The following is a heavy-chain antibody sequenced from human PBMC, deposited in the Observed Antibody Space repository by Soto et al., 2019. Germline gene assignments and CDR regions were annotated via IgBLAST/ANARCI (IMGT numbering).Heavy chain of an antibody. CDR1: GFTFSSYA. J-gene: IGHJ4*02. CDR2: ILVSSLYI. D-gene: IGHD3-16*02. Sequence: GGSLRLSCAASGFTFSSYAMHWVRQAPGRGLEWVASILVSSLYIHYADSVKGRFTVSRDNEKNSLFLQMDSLRAEDTAVYYCARPFEDFVWGSYPSPYRGPGVLVTVSS. CDR3: ARPFEDFVWGSYPSPY. V-gene: IGHV3-21*01.